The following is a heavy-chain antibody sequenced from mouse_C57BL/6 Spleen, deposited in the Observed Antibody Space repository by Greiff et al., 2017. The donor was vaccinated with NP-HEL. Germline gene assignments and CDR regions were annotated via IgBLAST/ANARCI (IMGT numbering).Heavy chain of an antibody. D-gene: IGHD1-1*01. CDR2: INPSTGGT. Sequence: EVKLQQSGPELVKPGASVKISCKASGYSFTGYYMNWVKQSPEKSLEWIGEINPSTGGTTYNQKFKAKATLTVDKSSSTAYMQLKSLTSEDSAVYYCARDGFTTVVARGMDYWGQGTSVTVSS. CDR3: ARDGFTTVVARGMDY. V-gene: IGHV1-42*01. CDR1: GYSFTGYY. J-gene: IGHJ4*01.